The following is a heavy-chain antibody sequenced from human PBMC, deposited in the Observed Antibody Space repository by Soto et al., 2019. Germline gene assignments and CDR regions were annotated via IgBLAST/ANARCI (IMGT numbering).Heavy chain of an antibody. CDR1: GPPISSDDYS. V-gene: IGHV4-30-4*01. CDR2: SKYSVST. Sequence: SARLCLTWTFSGPPISSDDYSWTWILHPPGKGLEWIGNSKYSVSTYYNPSLKSRVTIAVDTSKNQTSLKLNSVTAADTAMYYCVRRVAARPASRGMDIGRPGNTVT. CDR3: VRRVAARPASRGMDI. J-gene: IGHJ6*02. D-gene: IGHD6-6*01.